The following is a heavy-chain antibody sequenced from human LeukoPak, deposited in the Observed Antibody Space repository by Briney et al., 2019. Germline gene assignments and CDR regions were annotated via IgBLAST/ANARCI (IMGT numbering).Heavy chain of an antibody. V-gene: IGHV3-48*01. CDR2: ISSGSSTI. CDR3: ARGRADYYFDY. CDR1: GFTFSGYS. D-gene: IGHD2-21*02. J-gene: IGHJ4*02. Sequence: PGGSLRLSCAASGFTFSGYSMNWVRQAPGKGLEWVSYISSGSSTIYYADSVRGRFTISRDNAKSSLYPQMNSLRAENTAVYYCARGRADYYFDYWSQGTLVTVSS.